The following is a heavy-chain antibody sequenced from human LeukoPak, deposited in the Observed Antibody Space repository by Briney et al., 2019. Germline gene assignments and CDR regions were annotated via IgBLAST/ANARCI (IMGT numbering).Heavy chain of an antibody. CDR2: IYYSGST. J-gene: IGHJ3*02. Sequence: SETLSLTCTVSGGSISSYYWSWIRQPPGKGLEWIGYIYYSGSTNYNPSLKSRVTISVDTSKNQFSLKLSSVTAAGTAVYYCARQVDYYDSSGYYAAFDIWGQGTMVTVSS. V-gene: IGHV4-59*08. D-gene: IGHD3-22*01. CDR1: GGSISSYY. CDR3: ARQVDYYDSSGYYAAFDI.